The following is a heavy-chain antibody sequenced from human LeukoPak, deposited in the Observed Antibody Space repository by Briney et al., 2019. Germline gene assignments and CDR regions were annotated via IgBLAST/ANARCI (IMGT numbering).Heavy chain of an antibody. CDR2: IYYSGST. Sequence: SETLSLTCTVSGGSISSSSFYWGWIRQPPGKGLEWIGSIYYSGSTYYNPSLKSRVTISVDTSKNQFSLKLNSVTAADTAVYYCARLGSYWDYYYYMDVWGKGTTVTVSS. D-gene: IGHD1-26*01. J-gene: IGHJ6*03. CDR1: GGSISSSSFY. V-gene: IGHV4-39*01. CDR3: ARLGSYWDYYYYMDV.